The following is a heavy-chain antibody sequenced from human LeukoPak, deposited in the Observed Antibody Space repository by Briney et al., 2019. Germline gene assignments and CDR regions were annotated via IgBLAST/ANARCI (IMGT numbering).Heavy chain of an antibody. D-gene: IGHD3-16*01. J-gene: IGHJ4*02. CDR1: GFSFKTYA. CDR2: ITGRASST. Sequence: GGSLRLSCAASGFSFKTYAMSWLRQAPGKGLEWVSGITGRASSTYHADSVKGRFTISRDNSKNILYLQMTSLRAEDTALYFCAKSSAGSYAGNFDSWGQGTLVTVSS. CDR3: AKSSAGSYAGNFDS. V-gene: IGHV3-23*01.